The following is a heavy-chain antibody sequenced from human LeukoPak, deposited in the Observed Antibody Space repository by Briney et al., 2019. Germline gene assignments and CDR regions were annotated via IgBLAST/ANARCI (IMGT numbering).Heavy chain of an antibody. CDR2: ITTSGTST. V-gene: IGHV3-48*03. CDR1: GLTFSSYE. J-gene: IGHJ4*02. CDR3: VVHSATSCY. D-gene: IGHD1-26*01. Sequence: GGSLRLSCATSGLTFSSYEMNWVRQAPGKGLEWISYITTSGTSTYYADSVKGRFTISRDNGKTALSLQMNSLRAEDTAVYYCVVHSATSCYWGQGTLVTVSS.